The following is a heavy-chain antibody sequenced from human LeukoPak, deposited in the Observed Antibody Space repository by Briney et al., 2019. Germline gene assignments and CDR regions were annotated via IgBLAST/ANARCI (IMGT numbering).Heavy chain of an antibody. CDR3: ARGPRAYCSSTSCYEDFDY. D-gene: IGHD2-2*01. CDR2: ISHDGRSK. J-gene: IGHJ4*02. V-gene: IGHV3-30*03. Sequence: PGGSLRLSCAASGFTFSGFVFHWVRQAPGKGLEWVAVISHDGRSKYYADSVKGRFTISRDDSNNALYLQMNSLRADDTAVYYCARGPRAYCSSTSCYEDFDYWGQGTLVTVSS. CDR1: GFTFSGFV.